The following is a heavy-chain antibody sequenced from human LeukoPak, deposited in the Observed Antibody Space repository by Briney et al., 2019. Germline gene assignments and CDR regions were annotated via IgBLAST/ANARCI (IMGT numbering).Heavy chain of an antibody. Sequence: LRLSCAASGFTFSSYSMNWVRQAPGKGLEWIGSIYHSGSTYYNPSLKSRVTISVDTSKNQFSLKLSSVTAADTAVYYCARPSSGYQGSWFDPWGQGTLVTVSS. CDR2: IYHSGST. V-gene: IGHV4-38-2*01. J-gene: IGHJ5*02. D-gene: IGHD3-22*01. CDR3: ARPSSGYQGSWFDP. CDR1: GFTFSSYS.